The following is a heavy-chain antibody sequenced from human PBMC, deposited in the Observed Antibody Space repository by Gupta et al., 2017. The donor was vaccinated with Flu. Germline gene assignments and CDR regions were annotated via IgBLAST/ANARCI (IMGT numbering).Heavy chain of an antibody. J-gene: IGHJ3*02. CDR1: GFTVSSNY. Sequence: EVQLVESGGGLVQPGGSLRLSCAASGFTVSSNYMSWVRQAPGKGLEWVSVIYSGGSTYYADSVKGRFTISRHNSKNTLYLQMNSLRAEDTAVYYCARVGCSSTSCYAGDAFDIWGQGTMVTVSS. V-gene: IGHV3-53*04. CDR3: ARVGCSSTSCYAGDAFDI. CDR2: IYSGGST. D-gene: IGHD2-2*01.